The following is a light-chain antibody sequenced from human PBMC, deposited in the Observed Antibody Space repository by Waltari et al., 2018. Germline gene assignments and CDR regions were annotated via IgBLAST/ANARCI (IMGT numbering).Light chain of an antibody. Sequence: QSILPQPPSESGTPGQTVTIACSAHHSNTGTNPASWFQQVPGTAPKVLIYKDDRRPSGVPDRFSASKSGTSASLAISGLRSDDEADYYCAAWDDTVKSVLFGGGTKLTVL. CDR2: KDD. CDR3: AAWDDTVKSVL. J-gene: IGLJ2*01. V-gene: IGLV1-47*01. CDR1: HSNTGTNP.